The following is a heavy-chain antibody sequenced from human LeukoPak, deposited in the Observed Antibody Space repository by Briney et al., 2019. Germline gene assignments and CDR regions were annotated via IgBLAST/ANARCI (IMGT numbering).Heavy chain of an antibody. Sequence: SETLSLTCTVSGGSMSGSYWSWIRQPAGKGLEWIGRMYSSGTTNYNPSLKSRVTMSLDTSKDQFSLKLSSVTAADTALYYCASLSYSKDAFDIWGQGTMVNVSS. CDR1: GGSMSGSY. V-gene: IGHV4-4*07. D-gene: IGHD2-21*01. J-gene: IGHJ3*02. CDR2: MYSSGTT. CDR3: ASLSYSKDAFDI.